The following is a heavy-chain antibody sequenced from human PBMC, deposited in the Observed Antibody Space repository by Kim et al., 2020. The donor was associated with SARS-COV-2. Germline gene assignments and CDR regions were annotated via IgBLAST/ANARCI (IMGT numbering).Heavy chain of an antibody. CDR1: GYTFTSSG. V-gene: IGHV1-18*01. J-gene: IGHJ5*02. D-gene: IGHD1-1*01. Sequence: ASVKVSCKASGYTFTSSGISWVRQAPGQGLEWMGWINAYNGNTNYPQKFQGRVTMTTDTSTSTAYMELRSLRSDDTAIYYCARGMDWNDEAWFDPWGQGTLVTVSS. CDR2: INAYNGNT. CDR3: ARGMDWNDEAWFDP.